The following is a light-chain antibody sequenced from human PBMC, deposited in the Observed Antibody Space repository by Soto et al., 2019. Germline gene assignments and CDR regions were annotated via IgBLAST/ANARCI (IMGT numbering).Light chain of an antibody. CDR1: QSISSY. CDR2: AAS. CDR3: QQSYSTPLG. V-gene: IGKV1-39*01. Sequence: DIQLTQSPSSLSASVGDRVTITCRASQSISSYLNWYQQKPGKAPKLLISAASSLQSGVPSRFSGSGSVTDFTLTVSCLQPEDFATYYCQQSYSTPLGFGQGTRLEIK. J-gene: IGKJ5*01.